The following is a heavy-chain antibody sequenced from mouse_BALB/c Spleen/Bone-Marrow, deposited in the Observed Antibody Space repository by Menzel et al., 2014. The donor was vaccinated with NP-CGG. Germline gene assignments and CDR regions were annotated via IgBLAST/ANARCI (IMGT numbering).Heavy chain of an antibody. D-gene: IGHD2-14*01. CDR1: GCTFTSYV. CDR2: INPYNDGT. V-gene: IGHV1-14*01. J-gene: IGHJ2*01. Sequence: EVQLQQSGPELAKPGASVKMSRKASGCTFTSYVMHWVEQKPGQGLEWIGYINPYNDGTKYNEKFKGKATLTSDKSSSTAYMELSSLTSEDSAVYYCARGGYRYRYDDYFDYWGQGTTLTVSS. CDR3: ARGGYRYRYDDYFDY.